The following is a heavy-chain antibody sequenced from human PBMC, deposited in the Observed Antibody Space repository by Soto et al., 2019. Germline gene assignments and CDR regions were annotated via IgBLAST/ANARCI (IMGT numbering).Heavy chain of an antibody. Sequence: SVKVSCKASGFTFTSSAVQWVRQARGQRLEWIGWIVVGSGNTNYAQKFQERVTMTRDMSTSTAYMELSRLRSEDTAVYYCARDRRVAAAGNDAFDIWGQGTMVTVSS. V-gene: IGHV1-58*01. CDR1: GFTFTSSA. CDR3: ARDRRVAAAGNDAFDI. D-gene: IGHD6-13*01. CDR2: IVVGSGNT. J-gene: IGHJ3*02.